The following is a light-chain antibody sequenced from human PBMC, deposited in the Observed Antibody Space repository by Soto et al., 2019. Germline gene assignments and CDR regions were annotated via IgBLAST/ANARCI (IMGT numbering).Light chain of an antibody. CDR1: QTVSRN. J-gene: IGKJ1*01. Sequence: EVVMTHSPATLSVSPGERATLSSRASQTVSRNLAWYQQRPGQAPRLLIYAASTRATGIPARFIGNGSGTEFTLTISSLQSEDFAVYYCQQYNNWWTFGQGTKVDIK. CDR3: QQYNNWWT. V-gene: IGKV3D-15*01. CDR2: AAS.